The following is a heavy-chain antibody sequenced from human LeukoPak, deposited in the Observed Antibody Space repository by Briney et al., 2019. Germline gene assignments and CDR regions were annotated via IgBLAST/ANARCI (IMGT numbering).Heavy chain of an antibody. V-gene: IGHV3-21*06. D-gene: IGHD3-22*01. CDR1: GFTFSSYS. CDR3: ARDHYHDSSGYIPAGDTFDI. J-gene: IGHJ3*02. CDR2: ITSSTSYI. Sequence: GGSLRLSCAASGFTFSSYSMNWVRQAPGKGLEWVSSITSSTSYIYYADSVKGRFTISRDNANNSVYLQMNSLRAEDTAVYYCARDHYHDSSGYIPAGDTFDIWGQGTMVTVSS.